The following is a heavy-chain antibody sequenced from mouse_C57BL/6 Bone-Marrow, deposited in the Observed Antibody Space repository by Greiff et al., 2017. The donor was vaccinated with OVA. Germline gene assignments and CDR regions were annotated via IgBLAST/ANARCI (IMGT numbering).Heavy chain of an antibody. Sequence: VQLQQPGAELVKPGASVKMSCKASGYTFTSYWITWVKQRPGQGLEWIGDIYTGSGSTNYNEKLMSKTTLTVETTHISAYIQLSSLTSEDSACYYCAYYGNYWYFEVWGTGTTVTVSS. V-gene: IGHV1-55*01. CDR2: IYTGSGST. D-gene: IGHD2-1*01. J-gene: IGHJ1*03. CDR3: AYYGNYWYFEV. CDR1: GYTFTSYW.